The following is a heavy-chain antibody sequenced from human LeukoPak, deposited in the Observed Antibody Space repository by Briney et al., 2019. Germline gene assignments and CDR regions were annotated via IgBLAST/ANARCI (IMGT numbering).Heavy chain of an antibody. CDR3: AKRVYDSSGYYWDY. CDR2: ISSSGSTI. J-gene: IGHJ4*02. CDR1: GLTFSDYH. V-gene: IGHV3-11*01. Sequence: GGSLRLSCAASGLTFSDYHMSWIRQAPGKGLEWVSYISSSGSTIYYADSVKGRFTISRDNAKNTLYLQMNSLRAEDTAVYYCAKRVYDSSGYYWDYWGQGTLVTVSS. D-gene: IGHD3-22*01.